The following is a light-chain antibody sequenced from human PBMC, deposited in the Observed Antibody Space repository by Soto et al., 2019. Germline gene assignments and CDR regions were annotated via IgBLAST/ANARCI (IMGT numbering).Light chain of an antibody. CDR1: NIGSKS. Sequence: SYVVTQPPSVSVAPGETATITCGGDNIGSKSVHWYQQKPGQAPVLIIYFDNSRRSGIPERFSGSYSENTATLTISRVEAGDEADYYCQVWDRSSDHSVFGTGTKLTVL. J-gene: IGLJ1*01. V-gene: IGLV3-21*04. CDR3: QVWDRSSDHSV. CDR2: FDN.